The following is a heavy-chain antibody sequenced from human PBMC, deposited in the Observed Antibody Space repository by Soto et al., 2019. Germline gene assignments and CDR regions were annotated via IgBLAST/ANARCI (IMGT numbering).Heavy chain of an antibody. CDR1: GFTFDNYA. Sequence: EVQLVESGGGLVQPGRSLRLSCAASGFTFDNYAMHWVRQAPGKGLEWVSGISWNSDTIGYADSVKGRFTISRDNAKKSQKLQVNSVRADDTGLYCCAKAGGRGCFYVGCEHWVQGTLGTVSS. CDR3: AKAGGRGCFYVGCEH. CDR2: ISWNSDTI. D-gene: IGHD3-16*01. V-gene: IGHV3-9*01. J-gene: IGHJ4*02.